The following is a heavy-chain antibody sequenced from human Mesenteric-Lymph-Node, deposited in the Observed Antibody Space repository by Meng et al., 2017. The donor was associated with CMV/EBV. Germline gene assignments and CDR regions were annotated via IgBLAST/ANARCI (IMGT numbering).Heavy chain of an antibody. CDR3: ARGDGNGWLVDY. V-gene: IGHV3-30-3*01. CDR2: ISYDGTST. D-gene: IGHD6-19*01. Sequence: GSLLKISCAASGFTFSNYAMHWVRQAPGKGLEWVAVISYDGTSTYYADSVKGRFTISSDNPTNTLYLQMSSLRGEDTAVYHCARGDGNGWLVDYWGQGTLVTVSS. CDR1: GFTFSNYA. J-gene: IGHJ4*02.